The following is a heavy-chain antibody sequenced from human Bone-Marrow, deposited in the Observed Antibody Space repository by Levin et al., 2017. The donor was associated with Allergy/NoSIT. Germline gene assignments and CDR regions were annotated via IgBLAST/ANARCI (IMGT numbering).Heavy chain of an antibody. V-gene: IGHV3-9*01. D-gene: IGHD2-2*01. J-gene: IGHJ3*02. CDR3: TKSRVDIAMHDALDI. Sequence: SLKISCAASGFTFDDYAMHWVRQAPGKGLEWVSGINWNSATIGYADSVKGRFTISRDNAKNSLFLQMNRLTVEDTALYYCTKSRVDIAMHDALDIWGRGTMVTVSS. CDR2: INWNSATI. CDR1: GFTFDDYA.